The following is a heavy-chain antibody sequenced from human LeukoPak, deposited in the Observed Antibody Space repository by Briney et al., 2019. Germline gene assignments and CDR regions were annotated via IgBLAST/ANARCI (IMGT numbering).Heavy chain of an antibody. CDR2: INPSSGGT. J-gene: IGHJ4*02. V-gene: IGHV1-2*02. CDR1: GYTFTGYY. Sequence: ASVKVSCKASGYTFTGYYMHWVRQAPGQGLEWMGWINPSSGGTNYAQKFQGRVTMTRGTSISTAYMELSRLRSDDTAVYYCARDPAAGTAHYYFDYWGQGTLVTVSS. D-gene: IGHD6-13*01. CDR3: ARDPAAGTAHYYFDY.